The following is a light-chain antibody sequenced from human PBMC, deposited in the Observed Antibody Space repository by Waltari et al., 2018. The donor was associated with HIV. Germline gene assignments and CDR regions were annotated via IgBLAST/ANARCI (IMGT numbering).Light chain of an antibody. CDR3: SSYAGSNNPYV. Sequence: QSALAQPPSASGSPGQSVTISCTGTSSDVGGYNYVSWYQQHPGKAPKLMIYEVSKRPSGVPCRFSGSKSGNTASLTVSGLQAEDEADYYCSSYAGSNNPYVFGTGTKVTVL. J-gene: IGLJ1*01. CDR1: SSDVGGYNY. CDR2: EVS. V-gene: IGLV2-8*01.